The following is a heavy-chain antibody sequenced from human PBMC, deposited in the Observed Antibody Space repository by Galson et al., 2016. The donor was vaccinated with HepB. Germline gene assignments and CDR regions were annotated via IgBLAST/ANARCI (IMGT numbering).Heavy chain of an antibody. D-gene: IGHD5/OR15-5a*01. V-gene: IGHV3-74*01. CDR1: GFAFSSHW. CDR3: VRDHSVVSATAYNWFDP. CDR2: INSDGTIS. J-gene: IGHJ5*02. Sequence: SLRLSCAASGFAFSSHWMHWVRQAPGKGLMWVARINSDGTISNYADSVKGRFTISRDNAKNTLYLEVNSLRAEDTAVYNCVRDHSVVSATAYNWFDPWGQGTLVTVSS.